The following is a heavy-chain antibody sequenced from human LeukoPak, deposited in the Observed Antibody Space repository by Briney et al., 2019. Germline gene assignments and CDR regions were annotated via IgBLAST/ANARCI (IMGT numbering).Heavy chain of an antibody. CDR3: ARDRQESSKWRLITAFEI. CDR2: IYQSGST. D-gene: IGHD3-16*01. CDR1: LDSTCSAGHC. V-gene: IGHV4-31*03. J-gene: IGHJ3*02. Sequence: SQTLSHTSTLPLDSTCSAGHCSSSVRHHPRNGLEWLRYIYQSGSTYYNPSLKSRLIISVDTSKNQFSLKLSSVTAADTAVYYCARDRQESSKWRLITAFEIWGQGTMVSVSS.